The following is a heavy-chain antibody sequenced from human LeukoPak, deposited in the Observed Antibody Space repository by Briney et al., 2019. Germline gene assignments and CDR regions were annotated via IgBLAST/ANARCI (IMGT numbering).Heavy chain of an antibody. CDR2: IYWDDDK. V-gene: IGHV2-5*02. D-gene: IGHD3-22*01. J-gene: IGHJ5*02. CDR1: GFSLRTSGVG. CDR3: AHRLNYYDSSGSNWFDP. Sequence: SGPTLVNPTPTLTLTCTFSGFSLRTSGVGVGWIRQPPGKALEWLALIYWDDDKRYSPSLKSRLTITKDTSKNQVVLTMTNMDPVDTATYYCAHRLNYYDSSGSNWFDPWGQGTLVTVSS.